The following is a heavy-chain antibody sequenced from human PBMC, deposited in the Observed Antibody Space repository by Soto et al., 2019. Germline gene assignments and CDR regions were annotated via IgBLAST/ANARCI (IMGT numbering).Heavy chain of an antibody. CDR2: IIPIFGTA. J-gene: IGHJ5*02. CDR3: AVDRIAVAGTSVLDP. V-gene: IGHV1-69*01. D-gene: IGHD6-19*01. Sequence: QVQLVQSGAEVKKPGSSVKVSCKASGGTFSSYAISWVRQAPGQGLEWMGGIIPIFGTANYAQKFQGRVTLDSDECTSTAYMELSSLRSEYTAVYYCAVDRIAVAGTSVLDPWGQGTLVTGSS. CDR1: GGTFSSYA.